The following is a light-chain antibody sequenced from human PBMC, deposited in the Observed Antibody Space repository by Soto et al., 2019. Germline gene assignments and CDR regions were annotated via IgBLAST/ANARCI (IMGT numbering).Light chain of an antibody. V-gene: IGKV3-15*01. Sequence: EIVVTQSPALLSVSPGERVTLSCRASQSVISSIAWYQQKLGQAPRLLIYGASTRATGIPARFSGSGSGTEFFLTISSLQSEDFAMYYCQHYNNWLGTFGGVTKVDIK. CDR3: QHYNNWLGT. J-gene: IGKJ4*01. CDR2: GAS. CDR1: QSVISS.